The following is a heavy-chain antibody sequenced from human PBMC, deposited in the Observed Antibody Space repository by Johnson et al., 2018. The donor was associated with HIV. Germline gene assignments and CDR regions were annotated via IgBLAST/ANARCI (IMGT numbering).Heavy chain of an antibody. CDR2: ISSNGGST. J-gene: IGHJ3*02. CDR1: GFSFDDYA. Sequence: MLLVESGGGLVQPGGSLRLSCAASGFSFDDYAMHWVRQVPGKGLEYVSAISSNGGSTYYANSVKGRFTISRDNSKNTLYLQMGSLRAEDMAVYYCARAGGSSLAFDIWGQGTMVTVSS. D-gene: IGHD6-6*01. V-gene: IGHV3-64*01. CDR3: ARAGGSSLAFDI.